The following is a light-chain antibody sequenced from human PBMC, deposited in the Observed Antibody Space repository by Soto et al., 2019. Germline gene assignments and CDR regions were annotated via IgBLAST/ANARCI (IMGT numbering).Light chain of an antibody. CDR1: SGHSNYA. Sequence: QLVLTQPPSASASLGASVKLTCSLSSGHSNYAIAWHLQQPEKGPRYLMKVNSDGSHTKGDGIPDRFSGSSSGAERYLTISSLQSEDEADYDCQTWGSGIAVFGGGTQLTVL. J-gene: IGLJ7*01. CDR2: VNSDGSH. CDR3: QTWGSGIAV. V-gene: IGLV4-69*02.